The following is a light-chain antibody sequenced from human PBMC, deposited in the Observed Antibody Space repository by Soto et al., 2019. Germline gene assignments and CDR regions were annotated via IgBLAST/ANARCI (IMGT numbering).Light chain of an antibody. V-gene: IGKV3-15*01. Sequence: EIVLTQSPGTLSLSPGERATLSCRASQSVSNNLAWYQQKPGQAPRLLLYGASTRATGIPARFSGSGSGTEFTLTISSLHSEDFAVYYCQQYNNWPPCTFRQGTKVDIK. J-gene: IGKJ2*02. CDR2: GAS. CDR3: QQYNNWPPCT. CDR1: QSVSNN.